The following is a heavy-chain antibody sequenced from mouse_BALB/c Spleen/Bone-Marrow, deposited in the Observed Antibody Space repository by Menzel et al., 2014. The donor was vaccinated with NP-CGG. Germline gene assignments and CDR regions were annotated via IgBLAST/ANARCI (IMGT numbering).Heavy chain of an antibody. CDR2: IHPNSGNT. V-gene: IGHV1S130*01. CDR3: ARLHRYVYYFDY. D-gene: IGHD2-14*01. CDR1: GYTFTSSW. Sequence: VQLQQSGSVLVRPGASVKLSCKASGYTFTSSWMHWAKQRPGQGLERIGEIHPNSGNTNYNGKFKGKATLTVDTSSSTAYVDLSSLTAEDSAVYYCARLHRYVYYFDYWGQGTTLTVSS. J-gene: IGHJ2*01.